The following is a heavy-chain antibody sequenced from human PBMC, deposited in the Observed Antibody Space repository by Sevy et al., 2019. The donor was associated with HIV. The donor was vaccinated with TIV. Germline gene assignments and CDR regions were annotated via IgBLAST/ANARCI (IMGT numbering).Heavy chain of an antibody. D-gene: IGHD3-22*01. Sequence: GGSLRLSCEASGFTVSGNYMAWVRLAPGKGLEWVSLIDSGGSTYYADSVKGRFTISRGNAKNTLYLQMNPLRAEDMHMSFCARDRYYDASSYYYYYYGMDVWGQGTTVTVSS. CDR1: GFTVSGNY. CDR2: IDSGGST. V-gene: IGHV3-66*01. CDR3: ARDRYYDASSYYYYYYGMDV. J-gene: IGHJ6*02.